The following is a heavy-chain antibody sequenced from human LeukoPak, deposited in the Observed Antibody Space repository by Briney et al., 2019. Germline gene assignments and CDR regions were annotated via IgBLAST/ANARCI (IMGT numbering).Heavy chain of an antibody. J-gene: IGHJ3*02. D-gene: IGHD6-13*01. CDR3: VRVGRAVAAAGFGAFEI. CDR1: GFTFSDYY. V-gene: IGHV3-11*01. Sequence: GGSLRLSCAASGFTFSDYYMTWIRQAPGKGLEWVSYISSGGRTIYYADSVKGRFTISRDNAKNSLYLQLNSLRVEDTAVYYCVRVGRAVAAAGFGAFEIWGQGTMVTVSS. CDR2: ISSGGRTI.